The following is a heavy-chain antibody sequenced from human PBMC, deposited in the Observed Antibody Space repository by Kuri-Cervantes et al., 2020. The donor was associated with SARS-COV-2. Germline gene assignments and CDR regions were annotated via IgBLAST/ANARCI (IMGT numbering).Heavy chain of an antibody. CDR2: INSDGSST. Sequence: GESLKISCAASGFTFSSYWMHWVRQAPGKGLVWVSRINSDGSSTGYADSVKGRFTISRDNAKNTLYLQMNSLRAEDTAVYYCASLSNLEWLPPWGQGTLVTVSS. D-gene: IGHD3-3*01. CDR1: GFTFSSYW. V-gene: IGHV3-74*01. J-gene: IGHJ5*02. CDR3: ASLSNLEWLPP.